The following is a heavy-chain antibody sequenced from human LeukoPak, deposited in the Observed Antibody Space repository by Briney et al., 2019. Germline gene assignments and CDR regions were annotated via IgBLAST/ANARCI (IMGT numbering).Heavy chain of an antibody. CDR1: GYTFTSYY. CDR3: ARDHYDYVWGSYRYTLDY. J-gene: IGHJ4*02. V-gene: IGHV1-46*01. CDR2: INPSGGST. Sequence: GASVKVSCKASGYTFTSYYMHWVRQAPGQGLEWMGIINPSGGSTSYAQKFQGRVTMTRDTSTSTVYMELSSLRSEDTAVYYCARDHYDYVWGSYRYTLDYWGQGTLVTVSS. D-gene: IGHD3-16*02.